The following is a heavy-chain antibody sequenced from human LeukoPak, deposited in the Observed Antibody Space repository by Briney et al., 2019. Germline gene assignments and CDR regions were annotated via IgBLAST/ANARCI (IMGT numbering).Heavy chain of an antibody. CDR1: GYTFSIYG. D-gene: IGHD2-21*01. V-gene: IGHV3-33*01. CDR2: IWYDESKK. J-gene: IGHJ4*02. Sequence: PGGSLRLSCVASGYTFSIYGMHWVRQAPGKGLQWVAVIWYDESKKYYTDSVKGRFTISRDVSKNTLYLQMNSLRAEDSAMYYCARDGGIGLDYWGQGTLVTVSS. CDR3: ARDGGIGLDY.